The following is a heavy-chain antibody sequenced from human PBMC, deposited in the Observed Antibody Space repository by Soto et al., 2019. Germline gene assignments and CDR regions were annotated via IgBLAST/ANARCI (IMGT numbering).Heavy chain of an antibody. CDR3: AKGPNLDY. CDR1: GFTFSSYG. CDR2: ISYDGSNK. Sequence: HPGGCLRLSCAASGFTFSSYGMHWVRQAPGKGLEWVAVISYDGSNKYYADSVKGRFTISRDNSKNTLYLQMNSLRAEDTAVYYCAKGPNLDYWGQGTLVTVSS. J-gene: IGHJ4*02. V-gene: IGHV3-30*18.